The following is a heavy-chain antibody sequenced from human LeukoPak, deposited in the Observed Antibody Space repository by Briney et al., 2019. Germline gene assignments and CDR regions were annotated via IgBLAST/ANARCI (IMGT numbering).Heavy chain of an antibody. Sequence: SETLSLTCAVYGGSFSGYYWSWIRQPPGKGLEWIGEINHSGSTDYNPSLKSRVTISVDTSKNQFSLKLSSVTAADTAVYYRARGTGGYQLLLYYWGQGTLVTVSS. J-gene: IGHJ4*02. CDR2: INHSGST. CDR1: GGSFSGYY. CDR3: ARGTGGYQLLLYY. V-gene: IGHV4-34*01. D-gene: IGHD2-2*01.